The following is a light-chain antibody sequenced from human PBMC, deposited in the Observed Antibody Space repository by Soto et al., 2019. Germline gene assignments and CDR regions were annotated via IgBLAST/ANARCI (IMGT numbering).Light chain of an antibody. Sequence: DIQMTQSPSTLSASIGDRVTITCRASQTINNWLAWYQQKPGKAPNLLIYHASNLETGVPSRFSGSAFGTEFTLTISSLQPHDFATYYCQHYDSYPLTFGQGTKVEIK. CDR1: QTINNW. V-gene: IGKV1-5*01. CDR2: HAS. CDR3: QHYDSYPLT. J-gene: IGKJ1*01.